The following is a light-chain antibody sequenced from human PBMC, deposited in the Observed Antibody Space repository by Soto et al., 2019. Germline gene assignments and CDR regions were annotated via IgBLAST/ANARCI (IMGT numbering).Light chain of an antibody. CDR3: LQYNDYPRT. Sequence: DIQLTQSPSSLSASLGDRVSFTCRASQGIRNDLAWFQQKAGKAPRRLIYGASSLQSGVPNRFSGSGSGTEFTLTIDSLQPEDFAVYYCLQYNDYPRTFGQGTKVDIK. J-gene: IGKJ1*01. CDR2: GAS. V-gene: IGKV1-17*01. CDR1: QGIRND.